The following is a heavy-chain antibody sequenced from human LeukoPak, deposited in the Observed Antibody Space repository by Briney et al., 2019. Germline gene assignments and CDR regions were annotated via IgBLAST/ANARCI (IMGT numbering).Heavy chain of an antibody. J-gene: IGHJ4*02. Sequence: GGSLRLSCAASGSTFSSYSMNWVRQAPGKGLEWVSSISSSSSYIYYADSVKGRFTISRDNAKNSLYLQMNSLRAEDTAVYYCARGSSAGFMDFDYWGQGTLVTVSS. CDR3: ARGSSAGFMDFDY. D-gene: IGHD6-25*01. CDR2: ISSSSSYI. V-gene: IGHV3-21*01. CDR1: GSTFSSYS.